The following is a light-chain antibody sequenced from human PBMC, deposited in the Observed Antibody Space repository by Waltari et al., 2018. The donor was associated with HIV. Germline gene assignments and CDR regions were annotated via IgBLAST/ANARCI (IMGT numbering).Light chain of an antibody. J-gene: IGLJ2*01. V-gene: IGLV1-44*01. CDR2: SNN. Sequence: QSVLTQPTSASGTPGQRVAISCSGSSSNIGSKTITWYQQLSGTAPKLLINSNNQRPSGVPDRFSGSKSGTSGSLAISGLQSEDEADYYCAAWDDNRNAVVFGGGTKLTVL. CDR3: AAWDDNRNAVV. CDR1: SSNIGSKT.